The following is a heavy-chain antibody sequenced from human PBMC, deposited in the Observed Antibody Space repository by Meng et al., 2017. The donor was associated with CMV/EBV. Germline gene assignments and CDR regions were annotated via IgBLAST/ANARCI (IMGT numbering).Heavy chain of an antibody. Sequence: SEPLSLTFIVSGGSISSSYWSWTRQPAGKGLEWIGRIYTSWSTNYNPSLKSRVTMSVDTSKNQFSLKLSSVTAADTAVYYCARGRQPEFNYDHYYYMDVWGKGTTVTVSS. J-gene: IGHJ6*03. V-gene: IGHV4-4*07. CDR1: GGSISSSY. CDR3: ARGRQPEFNYDHYYYMDV. D-gene: IGHD6-13*01. CDR2: IYTSWST.